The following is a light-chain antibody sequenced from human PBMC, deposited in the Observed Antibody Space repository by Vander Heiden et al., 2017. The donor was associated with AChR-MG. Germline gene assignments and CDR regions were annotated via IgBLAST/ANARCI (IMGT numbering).Light chain of an antibody. CDR2: DAS. J-gene: IGKJ2*02. Sequence: DIQMTQSPSSLSASVGDRVTITCQARQDIRNFLNWYQQQAGKAPKLLIYDASNLETGVPSMFSGSGSGTDFTFTISSLQPEDIATYYCQQYDNLPRTFGQGTKLEIK. CDR1: QDIRNF. CDR3: QQYDNLPRT. V-gene: IGKV1-33*01.